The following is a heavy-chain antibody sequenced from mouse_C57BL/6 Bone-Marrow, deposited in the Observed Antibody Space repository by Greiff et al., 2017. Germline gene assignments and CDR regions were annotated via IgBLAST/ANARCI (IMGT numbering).Heavy chain of an antibody. CDR3: ASSRFAY. CDR1: GFNIKDYY. Sequence: EVMLVESGAELVKPGASVKLSCTASGFNIKDYYMHWVKQRTEQGLEWIGRIDPEDGETKYAPKFQGKATITTDTSSNTAYLQLSSQTSEDTAVYYCASSRFAYGGQGTLVTVSA. J-gene: IGHJ3*01. CDR2: IDPEDGET. V-gene: IGHV14-2*01.